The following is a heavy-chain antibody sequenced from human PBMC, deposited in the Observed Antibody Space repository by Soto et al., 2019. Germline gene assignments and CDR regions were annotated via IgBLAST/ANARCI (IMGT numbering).Heavy chain of an antibody. CDR2: IYHSGST. D-gene: IGHD6-19*01. V-gene: IGHV4-4*02. CDR3: ARIAVAGTGYYGMDV. J-gene: IGHJ6*02. Sequence: SETLSLPGAVSGCSISSSNWWSWVRQPPGKGLEWIGEIYHSGSTNYNPSLKSRVTISVDKSKNQFSLKLSSVTAADTAVYYCARIAVAGTGYYGMDVWGQGTTVTVSS. CDR1: GCSISSSNW.